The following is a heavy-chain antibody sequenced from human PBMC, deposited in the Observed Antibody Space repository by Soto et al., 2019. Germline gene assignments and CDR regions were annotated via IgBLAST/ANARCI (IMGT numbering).Heavy chain of an antibody. CDR1: GGSISSYY. CDR2: IYYSGST. Sequence: PSETLSLTCTVSGGSISSYYWSWIRQPPGKGLEWIGYIYYSGSTNYNPSLKSRVTMSVDTSKNQFSLKLSSVTAADTAVYYCARSVVVTATINWFDPRGQGTLVTVSS. D-gene: IGHD2-21*02. J-gene: IGHJ5*02. V-gene: IGHV4-59*01. CDR3: ARSVVVTATINWFDP.